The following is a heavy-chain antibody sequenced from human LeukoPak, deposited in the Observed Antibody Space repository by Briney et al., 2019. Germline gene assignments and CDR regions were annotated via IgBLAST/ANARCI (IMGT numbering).Heavy chain of an antibody. D-gene: IGHD6-19*01. CDR3: ARGFASGWYSRYDP. CDR2: VYHTGST. Sequence: SETLSLTCTVSGDPVSRGSYYWSWIRQPPGKELEWIGYVYHTGSTNYNPSLKSRVTISVDTSKNEFSLKMTSVTAADTAVYYCARGFASGWYSRYDPWRQGTLVTVSS. V-gene: IGHV4-61*01. CDR1: GDPVSRGSYY. J-gene: IGHJ5*02.